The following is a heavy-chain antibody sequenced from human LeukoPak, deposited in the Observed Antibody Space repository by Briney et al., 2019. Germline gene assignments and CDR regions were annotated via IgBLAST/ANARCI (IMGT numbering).Heavy chain of an antibody. Sequence: GGSLRLSCAASGFTFNNYAMSWVRQAPGKGLEWVSAISGSGGSTYYADSVKGRFTISRDNSKNTLYLQMNSLRAEDTAVYYCAKDKSIAAAGNYAFDIWGQGTMVTVSS. V-gene: IGHV3-23*01. CDR1: GFTFNNYA. CDR2: ISGSGGST. J-gene: IGHJ3*02. CDR3: AKDKSIAAAGNYAFDI. D-gene: IGHD6-13*01.